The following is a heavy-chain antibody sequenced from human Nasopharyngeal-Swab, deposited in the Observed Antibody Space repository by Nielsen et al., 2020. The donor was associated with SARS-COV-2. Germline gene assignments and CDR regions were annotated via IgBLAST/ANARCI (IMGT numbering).Heavy chain of an antibody. CDR1: GFTFSSYT. J-gene: IGHJ4*02. CDR2: DGSNK. Sequence: GGSLRLSCAASGFTFSSYTMYCVRQAPCKWLELVAVDGSNKDYADSVKGRFTISRDNPRNTLYLQMDSLRAEDTAVYYCARGDVWGSYHPFDYWGQGILVTVSS. V-gene: IGHV3-30-3*01. D-gene: IGHD3-16*02. CDR3: ARGDVWGSYHPFDY.